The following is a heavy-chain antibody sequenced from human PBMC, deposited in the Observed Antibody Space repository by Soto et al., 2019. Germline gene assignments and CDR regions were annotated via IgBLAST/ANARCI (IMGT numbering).Heavy chain of an antibody. Sequence: GESLKISCKGSGYSFTSYWIGWVRQMPGKGLEWMGIIYPGDSDTRYSPSFQGQVTISADKSISTAYLQWSSLKASDTAMYYCARHGVAAAGKPYYYGMDVWGQGTTVTVSS. CDR3: ARHGVAAAGKPYYYGMDV. J-gene: IGHJ6*02. CDR1: GYSFTSYW. D-gene: IGHD6-13*01. CDR2: IYPGDSDT. V-gene: IGHV5-51*01.